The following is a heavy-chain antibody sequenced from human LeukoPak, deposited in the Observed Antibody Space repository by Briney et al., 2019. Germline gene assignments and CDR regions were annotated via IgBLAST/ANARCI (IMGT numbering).Heavy chain of an antibody. V-gene: IGHV4-38-2*01. CDR2: IYHSGST. CDR3: ARHGGLGYCSSTSCYRAAGSLGY. CDR1: GYSISSGYY. J-gene: IGHJ4*02. Sequence: SETLSLTCAVSGYSISSGYYWGWIRQPPGKGLEWIGSIYHSGSTYYNPSLNSRVTILVDTSKSQFSLKLSSVTAADTAVYYCARHGGLGYCSSTSCYRAAGSLGYWGQGTLVTVSS. D-gene: IGHD2-2*01.